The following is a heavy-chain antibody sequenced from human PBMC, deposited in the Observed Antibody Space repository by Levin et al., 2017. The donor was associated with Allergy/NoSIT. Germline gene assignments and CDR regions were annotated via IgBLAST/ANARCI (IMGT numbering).Heavy chain of an antibody. CDR1: SASISSSSHY. J-gene: IGHJ4*02. V-gene: IGHV4-39*01. CDR3: ARRGSPGRVTAAGGYFDY. D-gene: IGHD6-13*01. Sequence: NPSETLSLTCTVSSASISSSSHYWDWIRQPPGKGLEWIGSIYYSGSIYYNPSLRSRITISVDRSKNQFSLKLSSVTAADTAVYYCARRGSPGRVTAAGGYFDYWGQGTPVTVSS. CDR2: IYYSGSI.